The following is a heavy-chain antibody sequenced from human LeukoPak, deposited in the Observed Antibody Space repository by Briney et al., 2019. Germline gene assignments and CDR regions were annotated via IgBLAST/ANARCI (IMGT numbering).Heavy chain of an antibody. J-gene: IGHJ4*02. CDR3: ARAYSGPPSRSPFDY. CDR2: INPNSGGT. V-gene: IGHV1-2*02. CDR1: GYTFTSYG. Sequence: VSVKVSCKASGYTFTSYGISWVRQAPGQGLEWMGWINPNSGGTNYAQKFQGRVTMTRDTSISTAYMELSRLRSDDTAVYYCARAYSGPPSRSPFDYWGQGTLVTVSS. D-gene: IGHD5-12*01.